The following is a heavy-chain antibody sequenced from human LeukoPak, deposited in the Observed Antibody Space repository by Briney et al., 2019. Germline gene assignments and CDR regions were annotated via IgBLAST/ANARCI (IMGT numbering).Heavy chain of an antibody. CDR2: IRYDGSNK. Sequence: GGSLRLSCAASGFTFSSYWRSWVRQAPGKGLWWVAFIRYDGSNKYYADSVKGRFTISRDNSKNTLYLQMNSLRAEDTAVYYCARVGDYWGQGTLVTVSS. CDR3: ARVGDY. V-gene: IGHV3-30*02. CDR1: GFTFSSYW. J-gene: IGHJ4*02.